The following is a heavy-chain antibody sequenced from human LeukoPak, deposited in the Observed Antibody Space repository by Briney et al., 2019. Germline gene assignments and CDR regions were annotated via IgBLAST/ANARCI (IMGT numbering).Heavy chain of an antibody. CDR1: GFSFSAYG. D-gene: IGHD5-12*01. CDR3: ARDSATINY. V-gene: IGHV3-33*01. J-gene: IGHJ4*02. CDR2: IWYDGSSK. Sequence: GGSLRLSCAASGFSFSAYGVHWVRQAPGKGLEWVAVIWYDGSSKDYADSVKGRFTISRDNAKNSLYLQMNSLRAEDTAVYYCARDSATINYWGQGTLVTVSS.